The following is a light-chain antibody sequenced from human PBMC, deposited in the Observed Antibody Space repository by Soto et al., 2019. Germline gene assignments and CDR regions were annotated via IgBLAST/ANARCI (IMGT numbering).Light chain of an antibody. CDR1: QSVSSD. V-gene: IGKV3-15*01. Sequence: EIVMTQSPATLSVSPGERATLSCRASQSVSSDLAWYHQKPGQAPRLLIYSASTRDTGIPDRFSGSGSGTEVTLTINSLQSEDFAVYYCQQYNNWPRTFGQGTKVDIK. CDR3: QQYNNWPRT. J-gene: IGKJ1*01. CDR2: SAS.